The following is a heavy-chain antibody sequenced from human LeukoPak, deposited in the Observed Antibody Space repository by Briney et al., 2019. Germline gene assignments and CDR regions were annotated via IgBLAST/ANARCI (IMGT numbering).Heavy chain of an antibody. CDR3: ARGLSSTRRESDY. D-gene: IGHD2-2*01. V-gene: IGHV4-34*01. CDR2: INQSGNT. Sequence: SETLSLTCSVYGGSFSGYYWSWIRQPPGKGLEWIGEINQSGNTDYNPSLKGRVTISVDTSKKQFSLKLSSVTAADTAVYYCARGLSSTRRESDYWGQGTLVTVSS. J-gene: IGHJ4*02. CDR1: GGSFSGYY.